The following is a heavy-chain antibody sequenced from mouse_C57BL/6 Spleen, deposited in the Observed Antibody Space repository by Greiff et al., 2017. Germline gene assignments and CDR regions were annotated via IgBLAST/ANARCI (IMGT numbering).Heavy chain of an antibody. V-gene: IGHV1-9*01. D-gene: IGHD2-5*01. CDR1: GYTFTGYW. CDR2: ILPGSGST. Sequence: VQLKQPGTELVKPGASVKLSCKATGYTFTGYWIEWVKQRPGHGLEWIGEILPGSGSTNYNEKFKGKATFTADTSSNTAYMQLSSLTTEDSAIYYCARSYSNYTAWFAYWGQGTLVTVSA. CDR3: ARSYSNYTAWFAY. J-gene: IGHJ3*01.